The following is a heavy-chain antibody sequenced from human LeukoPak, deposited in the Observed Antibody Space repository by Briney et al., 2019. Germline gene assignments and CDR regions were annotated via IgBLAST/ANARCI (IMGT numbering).Heavy chain of an antibody. CDR3: AKVKEMYSSGSYYFDY. D-gene: IGHD6-19*01. Sequence: GRSLRLSCAASGFTFSSYGMHWVRQAPGKGLEWVAVISYDGFNPYYADSVRGRFTISRDNSKNTLWLQMNSLRAEDTAVYYCAKVKEMYSSGSYYFDYWGQGTLVTVSS. V-gene: IGHV3-30*18. J-gene: IGHJ4*02. CDR1: GFTFSSYG. CDR2: ISYDGFNP.